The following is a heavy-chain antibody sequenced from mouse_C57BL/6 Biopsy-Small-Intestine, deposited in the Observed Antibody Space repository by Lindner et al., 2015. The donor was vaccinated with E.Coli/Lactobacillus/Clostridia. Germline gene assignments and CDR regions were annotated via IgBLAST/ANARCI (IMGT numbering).Heavy chain of an antibody. Sequence: VQLQESGPELVKPGASVKISCKASGYAFSSSWMNWVRQSNGKSLEWTGVITPNYGSTIYNQEFKGKATLTVDQSSNTAYMQLNSLTSEDSAVYYCARHGNYFDFWGQGTTLTVSS. CDR1: GYAFSSSW. D-gene: IGHD2-1*01. CDR2: ITPNYGST. J-gene: IGHJ2*01. V-gene: IGHV1-39*01. CDR3: ARHGNYFDF.